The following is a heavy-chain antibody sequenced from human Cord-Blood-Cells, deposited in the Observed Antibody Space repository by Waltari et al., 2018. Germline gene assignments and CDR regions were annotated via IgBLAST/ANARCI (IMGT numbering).Heavy chain of an antibody. Sequence: EVQLVESGGVVVQPGGSLRLSCAASGFTFDDYAMHWVRQAPGKGLEWVSLISWDGGSTCYADSVKGGFTSARDNSKNSLYLQMNSLRAEDTALYYCAKDIGGATTYYYYGMDVWGQGTTVTVSS. CDR3: AKDIGGATTYYYYGMDV. V-gene: IGHV3-43D*03. J-gene: IGHJ6*02. CDR1: GFTFDDYA. CDR2: ISWDGGST. D-gene: IGHD1-26*01.